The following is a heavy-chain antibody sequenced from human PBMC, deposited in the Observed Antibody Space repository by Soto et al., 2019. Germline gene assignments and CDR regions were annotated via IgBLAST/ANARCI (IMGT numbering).Heavy chain of an antibody. V-gene: IGHV1-69*13. CDR1: GGTFSSYA. D-gene: IGHD3-16*01. CDR3: ARNHEGYDYVWGGAFDI. Sequence: GASVKVSCKXSGGTFSSYAISWVRQAPGQGLEWMGGIIPIFGTANYAQKFQGRVTITADESTSTAYTELSSLRSEDTAVYYCARNHEGYDYVWGGAFDIWGQGTMVTVSS. CDR2: IIPIFGTA. J-gene: IGHJ3*02.